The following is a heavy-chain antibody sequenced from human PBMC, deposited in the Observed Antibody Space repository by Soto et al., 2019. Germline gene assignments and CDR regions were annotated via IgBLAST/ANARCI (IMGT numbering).Heavy chain of an antibody. D-gene: IGHD6-19*01. CDR3: ASLLIAVAGDLHFDGMDV. CDR2: INPNSGGT. J-gene: IGHJ6*02. CDR1: GYTFTGYY. V-gene: IGHV1-2*02. Sequence: QVQLVQSGAEVKKPGASVKVSCKASGYTFTGYYMHWVRQAPGQGLEWMGWINPNSGGTNYAQKFQGRVTMTRDTSISTAYMELSRLRSDDTAVYYCASLLIAVAGDLHFDGMDVWGQGTTVTVSS.